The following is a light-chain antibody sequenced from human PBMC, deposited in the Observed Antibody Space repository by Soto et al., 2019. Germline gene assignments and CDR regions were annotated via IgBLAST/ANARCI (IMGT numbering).Light chain of an antibody. Sequence: DIQMTQSPSSLSASVGDRVTITCRASQSISSYVNWYQQKPGKAPKLLIYAASSLQSGVPSRFSGSGSGTDFTLTISRLQPEDFATYYCQQSYSTPRITFGQGTRLEIK. CDR3: QQSYSTPRIT. CDR2: AAS. J-gene: IGKJ5*01. V-gene: IGKV1-39*01. CDR1: QSISSY.